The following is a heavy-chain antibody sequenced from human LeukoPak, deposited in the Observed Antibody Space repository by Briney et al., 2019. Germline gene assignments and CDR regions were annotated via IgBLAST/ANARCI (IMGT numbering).Heavy chain of an antibody. J-gene: IGHJ5*02. CDR2: IYPGDSDT. Sequence: GESLKISCKGSGYSFLSHWIGWVRQMPGKGLEWMGIIYPGDSDTKYSPSFQGQVTISADKSLSTAYLQWSSLKASDTAMYYCARAAGSDLYYNNWFDPWGQGTLVIVSS. V-gene: IGHV5-51*01. CDR3: ARAAGSDLYYNNWFDP. CDR1: GYSFLSHW. D-gene: IGHD3-16*01.